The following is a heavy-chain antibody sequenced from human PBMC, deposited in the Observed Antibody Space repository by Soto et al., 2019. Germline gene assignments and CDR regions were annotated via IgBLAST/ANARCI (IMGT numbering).Heavy chain of an antibody. Sequence: GESLNLSCKGSGYTFTNHWIGWVRQMPGKGLEWMGIIYPDDSDTRYSPSFQGQVTISADKSISTAYLQRSSLKASDTAIYYCARHAHCASYYWGFESWGQGKMVT. CDR3: ARHAHCASYYWGFES. CDR1: GYTFTNHW. CDR2: IYPDDSDT. V-gene: IGHV5-51*01. D-gene: IGHD1-26*01. J-gene: IGHJ3*02.